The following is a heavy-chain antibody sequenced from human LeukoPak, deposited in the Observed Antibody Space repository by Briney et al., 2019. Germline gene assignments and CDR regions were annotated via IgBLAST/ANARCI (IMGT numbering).Heavy chain of an antibody. CDR1: GFTFSRYW. Sequence: GGSLRLSCAASGFTFSRYWMSWVRQAPGKGPEWVANIKQDESEKYYVDSVKGRFSISRDNAKNSLYLQMNSLRAEDTAEYYCARVGFYAFDIWGQGTKVTVSS. J-gene: IGHJ3*02. CDR2: IKQDESEK. CDR3: ARVGFYAFDI. V-gene: IGHV3-7*04. D-gene: IGHD3-3*01.